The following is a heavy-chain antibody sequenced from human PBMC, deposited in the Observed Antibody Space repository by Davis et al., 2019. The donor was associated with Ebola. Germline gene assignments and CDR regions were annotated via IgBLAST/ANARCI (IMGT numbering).Heavy chain of an antibody. J-gene: IGHJ4*02. CDR3: ARGSMLGALFDS. CDR2: IIPILGIA. CDR1: GYTFTSYF. D-gene: IGHD1-26*01. Sequence: SVKVSCKASGYTFTSYFMHWVRQAPGQGLEWMGRIIPILGIANYAQKFQGRVTITADKSTSTAYMELSSLRSEDTAVYYCARGSMLGALFDSWGQGTLVTVSS. V-gene: IGHV1-69*04.